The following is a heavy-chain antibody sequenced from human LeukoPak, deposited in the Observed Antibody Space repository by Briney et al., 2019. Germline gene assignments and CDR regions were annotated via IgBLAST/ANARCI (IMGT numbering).Heavy chain of an antibody. CDR2: VSGYTGNT. CDR3: ARGEVSASLYYFDF. V-gene: IGHV1-18*01. J-gene: IGHJ4*02. Sequence: ASVKVSCKTSGYTSTTYGVSWVRQAPGQGLEWMGWVSGYTGNTNYAERFQGRVTMTTDTSTSTVYMELTSLRSDDTAVYYCARGEVSASLYYFDFWGQGTLVTVS. D-gene: IGHD2-2*01. CDR1: GYTSTTYG.